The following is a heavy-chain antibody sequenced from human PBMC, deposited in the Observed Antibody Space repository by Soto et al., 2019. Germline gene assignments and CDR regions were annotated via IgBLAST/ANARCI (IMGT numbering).Heavy chain of an antibody. Sequence: GASVKVSCKASGCTLRSYAISWVRQAPGQGLEWMGGIIPNFGTANYAQKFQGRVTITADESTSTAYMELSSPRSEDTAVYYCARGSSPGLNSYGYYYYYGMDVWGQGTTVTVSS. CDR1: GCTLRSYA. CDR2: IIPNFGTA. D-gene: IGHD5-18*01. J-gene: IGHJ6*02. CDR3: ARGSSPGLNSYGYYYYYGMDV. V-gene: IGHV1-69*13.